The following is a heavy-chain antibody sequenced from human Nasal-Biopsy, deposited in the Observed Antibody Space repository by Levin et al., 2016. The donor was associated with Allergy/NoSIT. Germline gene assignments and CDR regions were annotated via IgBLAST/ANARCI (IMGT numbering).Heavy chain of an antibody. CDR1: GYTFADYG. V-gene: IGHV1-18*01. CDR2: ISGYNGDT. D-gene: IGHD3-22*01. Sequence: ASVKVSCKASGYTFADYGISWVRQAPGQGLEWMAWISGYNGDTNYAQKLQDRVTMTTDTSTSTAYMELRSLRSDDTAVYYCARDYYDSSGYYSRALDIWGQGTMVTVSS. CDR3: ARDYYDSSGYYSRALDI. J-gene: IGHJ3*02.